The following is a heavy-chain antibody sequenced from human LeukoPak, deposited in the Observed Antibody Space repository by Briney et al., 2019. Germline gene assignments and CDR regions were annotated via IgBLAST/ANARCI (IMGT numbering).Heavy chain of an antibody. J-gene: IGHJ4*02. V-gene: IGHV5-51*01. Sequence: GESLKISCSGFGFSFATYWIAWVRQMPGKGLEWVGMIYPRDSDTRYSPSFEGQVTMSADRSVSTAYQQWHSLKASDTAMYYCARTFSGGGSPVRDEFWGQGTQVTV. D-gene: IGHD2/OR15-2a*01. CDR1: GFSFATYW. CDR3: ARTFSGGGSPVRDEF. CDR2: IYPRDSDT.